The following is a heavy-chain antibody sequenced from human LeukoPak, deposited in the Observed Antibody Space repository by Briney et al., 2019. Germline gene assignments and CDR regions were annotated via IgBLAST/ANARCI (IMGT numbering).Heavy chain of an antibody. CDR3: ARDQPEGSGRLNWFDP. V-gene: IGHV4-4*07. CDR2: IFTSGNT. Sequence: SETLSLTCTVSGGSISSYYWSWIRQPAGKGLEWIGHIFTSGNTNYNPSLKSRVTMSLDTSRNQFSLKLSSVTAADTAVYYCARDQPEGSGRLNWFDPWGQGALVTVSS. D-gene: IGHD3-10*01. CDR1: GGSISSYY. J-gene: IGHJ5*02.